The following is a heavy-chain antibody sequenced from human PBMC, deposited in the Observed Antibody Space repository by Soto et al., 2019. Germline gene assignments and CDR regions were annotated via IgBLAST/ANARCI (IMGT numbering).Heavy chain of an antibody. V-gene: IGHV1-3*04. D-gene: IGHD2-8*01. CDR3: ARSGGGDCTDGVCHANNWVDP. CDR2: INTGNGNT. CDR1: GYTFTNYA. J-gene: IGHJ5*02. Sequence: QVQLVQSGAEVKKPGASVKVSCKTSGYTFTNYAIHWVRQAPGQRLEWMGWINTGNGNTRYSQKFQDRITITSDTSASTAYLELSSLRSEDTAVYYCARSGGGDCTDGVCHANNWVDPWGQGALVTVSS.